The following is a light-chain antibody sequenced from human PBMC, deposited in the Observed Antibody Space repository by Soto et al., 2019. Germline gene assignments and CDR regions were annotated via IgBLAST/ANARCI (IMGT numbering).Light chain of an antibody. CDR1: QRISTW. J-gene: IGKJ4*01. Sequence: IPMTQSPSTLSASVGDGVTITCRASQRISTWLAWYQQKPGKAPKLLIYDASNLETGVPSRFSGSGSGTDFTFTISSLQPEDIATYYCQQYDNLPLTFGGGTKVDIK. CDR2: DAS. V-gene: IGKV1-33*01. CDR3: QQYDNLPLT.